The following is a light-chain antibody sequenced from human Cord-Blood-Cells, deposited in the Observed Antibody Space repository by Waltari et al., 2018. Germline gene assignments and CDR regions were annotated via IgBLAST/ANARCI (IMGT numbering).Light chain of an antibody. J-gene: IGLJ3*02. CDR3: QSYDSSLSGSV. V-gene: IGLV1-40*01. Sequence: QSVLTQPPSVSGAPGHRVTISCTGSSSNIGAGYDVHWYQQLPGTAPKLLIYGNSNRPSGVPDRFSGSKSGTSASLAITGLQAEDEADYYCQSYDSSLSGSVVGGGTKLTVL. CDR1: SSNIGAGYD. CDR2: GNS.